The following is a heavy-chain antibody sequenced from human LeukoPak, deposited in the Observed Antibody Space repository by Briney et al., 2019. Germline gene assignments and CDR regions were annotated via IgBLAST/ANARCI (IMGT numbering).Heavy chain of an antibody. Sequence: PSETLSLTCTVSGGSISSSSYYWGWIRQPPGKGLEWIGSIYYSGSTYYNPSLKSRVTISVDTSKNQFSLKLSSVTAADTAVYYCAASYGSGSSFDYWGQGTLVTVSS. D-gene: IGHD3-10*01. V-gene: IGHV4-39*07. CDR1: GGSISSSSYY. CDR3: AASYGSGSSFDY. CDR2: IYYSGST. J-gene: IGHJ4*02.